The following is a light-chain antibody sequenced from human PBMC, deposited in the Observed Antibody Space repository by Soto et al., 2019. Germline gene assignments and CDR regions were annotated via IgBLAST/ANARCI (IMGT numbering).Light chain of an antibody. Sequence: DIQMTQSPSTLSGSVGDRVTITCRASQTISSWLAWYQQKPGKAPKLLIYKASTLKSGVPSRFSGSGSGTAFTLTISSLQPDDFGTYYYQHYNCYSEAFGQGTKVELK. V-gene: IGKV1-5*03. CDR2: KAS. CDR1: QTISSW. CDR3: QHYNCYSEA. J-gene: IGKJ1*01.